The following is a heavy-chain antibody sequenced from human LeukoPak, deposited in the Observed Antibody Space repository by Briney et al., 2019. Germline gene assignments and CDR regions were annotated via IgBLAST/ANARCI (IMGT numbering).Heavy chain of an antibody. CDR1: GFTFNLFG. CDR2: ISSDGSNK. CDR3: RAATRYLDYYYDH. Sequence: RSGGSLRLSCVASGFTFNLFGMHWVRQAPGKGLEWVAVISSDGSNKYYADSVEGRFTISRDNSEDTLYLQMSSLTNEDTAVYYCRAATRYLDYYYDHWGQGTLVTVSS. D-gene: IGHD3-10*01. J-gene: IGHJ5*02. V-gene: IGHV3-30*03.